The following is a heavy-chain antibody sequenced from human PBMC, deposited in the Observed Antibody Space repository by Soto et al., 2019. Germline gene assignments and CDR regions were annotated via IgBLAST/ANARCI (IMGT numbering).Heavy chain of an antibody. CDR1: GYTFTSYG. CDR3: VRRHVSATGIDWFDP. CDR2: INAANGDT. D-gene: IGHD6-13*01. Sequence: ASVKVSCKASGYTFTSYGIHWVRQAPGQRLEWMGWINAANGDTKYSPKFQGRVTITRDTSASTAYMELSSLRSEDTAVYYCVRRHVSATGIDWFDPWGQGTLVTVPQ. J-gene: IGHJ5*02. V-gene: IGHV1-3*01.